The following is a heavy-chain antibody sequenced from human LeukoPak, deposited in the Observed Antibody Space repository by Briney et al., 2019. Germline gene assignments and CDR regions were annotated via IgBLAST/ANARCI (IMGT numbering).Heavy chain of an antibody. CDR2: IGGDGIA. D-gene: IGHD3-16*01. CDR1: GFTFTDHP. Sequence: GVSLRLSCVASGFTFTDHPMNWVRQAPGKGLEWISYIGGDGIAFYADSVKGRFTASKDDARKSMYLQMNSLRVEDTAVYYCAKDRANWAIDDWGQGTQVTVSS. J-gene: IGHJ4*02. V-gene: IGHV3-69-1*01. CDR3: AKDRANWAIDD.